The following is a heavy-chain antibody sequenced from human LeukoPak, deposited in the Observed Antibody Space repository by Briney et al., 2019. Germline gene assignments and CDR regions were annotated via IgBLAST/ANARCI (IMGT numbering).Heavy chain of an antibody. CDR3: ARQQLGRNTYFDY. V-gene: IGHV1-8*01. Sequence: GASVKVSCKASGYTFTSYDTNWVRQATGQGLEWMGWMNPNSGNTGYAQKFQGRVTMTRNTSISTAYMELSSLRSEDTAVYYCARQQLGRNTYFDYWGQGTLVTVSS. D-gene: IGHD6-13*01. CDR2: MNPNSGNT. J-gene: IGHJ4*02. CDR1: GYTFTSYD.